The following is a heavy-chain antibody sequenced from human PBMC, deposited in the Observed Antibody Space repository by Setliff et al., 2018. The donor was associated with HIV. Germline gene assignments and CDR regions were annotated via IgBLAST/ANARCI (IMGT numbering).Heavy chain of an antibody. Sequence: ASVKVSCKASGGTYRSHEISWVRQAPGQGLEWMGGIVPILNTGNYAPKFQGRVTITADESTTTACMELSSLRSEDTAVYYCARIPNHSSGFDYWGQGTPVTVSS. CDR1: GGTYRSHE. V-gene: IGHV1-69*13. D-gene: IGHD3-22*01. CDR3: ARIPNHSSGFDY. J-gene: IGHJ4*02. CDR2: IVPILNTG.